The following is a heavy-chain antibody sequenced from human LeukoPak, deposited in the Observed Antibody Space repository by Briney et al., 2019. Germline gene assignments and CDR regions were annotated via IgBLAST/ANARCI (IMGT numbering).Heavy chain of an antibody. CDR1: GGTFSSYA. CDR3: ARDLLTPDTAMGVVYYYYGMDV. J-gene: IGHJ6*02. CDR2: IIPIFGTA. Sequence: ASVKVSCKASGGTFSSYAISWVRQAPGQGLEWMGGIIPIFGTANYAQKFQGRVTITADESTSTAYMELSSLRSEDTAVYYCARDLLTPDTAMGVVYYYYGMDVWGQGTTVTVSS. D-gene: IGHD5-18*01. V-gene: IGHV1-69*13.